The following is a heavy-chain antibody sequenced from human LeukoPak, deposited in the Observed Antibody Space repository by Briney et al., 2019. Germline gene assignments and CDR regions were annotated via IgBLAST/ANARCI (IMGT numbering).Heavy chain of an antibody. CDR1: GGSISSGGYY. D-gene: IGHD5-18*01. V-gene: IGHV4-30-2*01. Sequence: PSQTLSLTCTVSGGSISSGGYYWSWIRQPPGKGLEWIGYIYHSGSTYYNPSLKSRVTISVDTSKNQFSLKLSSVTAADTAVYYCARGLWEYSYGFSLGYWGQGTLVTVSS. J-gene: IGHJ4*02. CDR3: ARGLWEYSYGFSLGY. CDR2: IYHSGST.